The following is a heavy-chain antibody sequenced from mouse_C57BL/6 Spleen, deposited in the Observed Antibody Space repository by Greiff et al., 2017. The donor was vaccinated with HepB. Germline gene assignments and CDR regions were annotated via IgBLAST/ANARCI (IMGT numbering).Heavy chain of an antibody. Sequence: EVKLVESEGGLVQPGSSMKLSCTASGFTFSDYYMAWVRQVPEKGLEWVANINYDGSSTYYLDSLKSRFIISRDNATNILYLQMSSLKSEDTATYYCARDEDYYGSFAYWGQGTLVTVSA. CDR3: ARDEDYYGSFAY. V-gene: IGHV5-16*01. CDR1: GFTFSDYY. D-gene: IGHD1-1*01. J-gene: IGHJ3*01. CDR2: INYDGSST.